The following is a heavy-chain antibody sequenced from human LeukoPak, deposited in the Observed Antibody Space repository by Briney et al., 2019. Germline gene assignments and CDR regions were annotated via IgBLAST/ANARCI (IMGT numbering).Heavy chain of an antibody. D-gene: IGHD3-3*01. J-gene: IGHJ4*02. Sequence: SETLSLTCAVYGGSFSGYYWSWLRQPPAKGLEWIGEINHSGSTNYIPSLKSRVTISVDTSKNQFSLKLSSVTAADTAVYYCARASRVLRFMEWLSGGYYFDYWGQGTLVTVSS. CDR2: INHSGST. CDR1: GGSFSGYY. CDR3: ARASRVLRFMEWLSGGYYFDY. V-gene: IGHV4-34*01.